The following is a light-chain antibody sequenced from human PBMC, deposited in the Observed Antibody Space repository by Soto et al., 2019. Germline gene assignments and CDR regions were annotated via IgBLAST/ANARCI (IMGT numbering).Light chain of an antibody. CDR3: SSYTTSDTYV. Sequence: QSALTQPASVSESPGQSITISCTGTGSDVGGYNYVSWYQQYPGKAPKLIIYDVSDRPSGVSSRFSGSKSGNAASLTITGLQAEDEAEYYCSSYTTSDTYVFGSGTKVTVL. J-gene: IGLJ1*01. CDR2: DVS. V-gene: IGLV2-14*01. CDR1: GSDVGGYNY.